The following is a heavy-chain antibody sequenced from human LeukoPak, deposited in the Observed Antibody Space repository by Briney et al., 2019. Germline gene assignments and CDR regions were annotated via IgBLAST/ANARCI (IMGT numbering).Heavy chain of an antibody. CDR1: GYTFTSYD. D-gene: IGHD1-26*01. V-gene: IGHV1-8*01. CDR3: ARVSWRVGATTDPYFDY. Sequence: GASVKVSCKASGYTFTSYDVNWVRQATGQGLEWMGWMNPNSGNTGYAQKFQGRVTMTRNTSIRTAYMELSSLRSEDTAVYYCARVSWRVGATTDPYFDYWGQGTLVTVSS. J-gene: IGHJ4*02. CDR2: MNPNSGNT.